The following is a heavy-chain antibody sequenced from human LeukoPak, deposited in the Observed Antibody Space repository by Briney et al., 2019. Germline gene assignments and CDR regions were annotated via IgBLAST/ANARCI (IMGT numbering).Heavy chain of an antibody. D-gene: IGHD3-22*01. CDR1: GFTFSSYG. CDR3: AKALSSGFYYYYMDV. CDR2: IRYDGSNK. V-gene: IGHV3-30*02. Sequence: GGSLRLSCAASGFTFSSYGMHWVRQAPGKGLEWVAFIRYDGSNKYYADSVKGRFTISRDNSKNTLYLQMNSLRAEDTAVYYCAKALSSGFYYYYMDVWGKGTTVTVSS. J-gene: IGHJ6*03.